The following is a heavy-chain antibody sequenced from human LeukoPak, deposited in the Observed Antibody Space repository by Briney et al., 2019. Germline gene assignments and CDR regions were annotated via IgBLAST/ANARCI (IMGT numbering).Heavy chain of an antibody. J-gene: IGHJ3*02. CDR3: ARQGLPIDADAFDI. V-gene: IGHV4-39*01. D-gene: IGHD2-15*01. Sequence: SETLSLTCTVSGGSISSSSYYWGWIRQPPGKGLEWIGSIYYSGSTYYNPSLKSRVTISVDTSKNQFSLKLSSVTAADTAVYYCARQGLPIDADAFDIWGKGTMVTVSS. CDR1: GGSISSSSYY. CDR2: IYYSGST.